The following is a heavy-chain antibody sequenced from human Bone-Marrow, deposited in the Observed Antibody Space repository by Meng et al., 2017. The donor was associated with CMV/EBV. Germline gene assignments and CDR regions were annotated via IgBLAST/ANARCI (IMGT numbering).Heavy chain of an antibody. CDR1: GFMFSNGV. J-gene: IGHJ4*02. CDR2: VSYDGRNK. V-gene: IGHV3-30*03. D-gene: IGHD3-10*01. Sequence: GESLKISCAASGFMFSNGVMYGVRQAPGKGLEWVGVVSYDGRNKYYADPVKGRFTISRDNSKSSLYLQMNSVRPEDSAVYYCARDIRSYPTGVHVWGQGTLVTVSS. CDR3: ARDIRSYPTGVHV.